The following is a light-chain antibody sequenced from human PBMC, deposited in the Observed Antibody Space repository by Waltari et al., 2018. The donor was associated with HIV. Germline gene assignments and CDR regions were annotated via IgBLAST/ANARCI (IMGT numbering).Light chain of an antibody. J-gene: IGLJ1*01. CDR3: AAWDDSLNGYV. V-gene: IGLV1-44*01. Sequence: QSVLTQSPSASGTPGQRVTISCSGSSFNIGSNTVSWYQQLPGTAPKLLIYGNNQRPSGVPDRFSGSKSGTSGSLAVSGLQSEDEADYSCAAWDDSLNGYVFGTGTKVTVL. CDR1: SFNIGSNT. CDR2: GNN.